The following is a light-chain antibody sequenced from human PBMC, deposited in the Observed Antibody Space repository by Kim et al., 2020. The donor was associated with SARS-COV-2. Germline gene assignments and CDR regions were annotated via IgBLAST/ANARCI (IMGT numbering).Light chain of an antibody. J-gene: IGKJ1*01. V-gene: IGKV3-20*01. CDR3: QQYGSSPWT. CDR1: QSISSSY. CDR2: GAS. Sequence: SPGERATLSCKASQSISSSYLAWYHQKPGQAPRLLIYGASSRATGIPDRFSGSGSGTDFTLTISRLEPEDFAVYYCQQYGSSPWTFGQGTKVDI.